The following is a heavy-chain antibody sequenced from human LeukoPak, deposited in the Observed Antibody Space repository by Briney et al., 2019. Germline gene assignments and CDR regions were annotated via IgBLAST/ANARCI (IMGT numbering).Heavy chain of an antibody. CDR1: GFTFSSSA. J-gene: IGHJ3*02. Sequence: PGGSLRLSCAASGFTFSSSAMSWVRQAPGKGLEWVSAISNNGGYTYYADSVQGRFTISRDNSKSTLCLQMNSLRAEDTAVYYCARDRGVGATNGAFDIWGQGTMVTVSS. CDR2: ISNNGGYT. V-gene: IGHV3-23*01. D-gene: IGHD1-26*01. CDR3: ARDRGVGATNGAFDI.